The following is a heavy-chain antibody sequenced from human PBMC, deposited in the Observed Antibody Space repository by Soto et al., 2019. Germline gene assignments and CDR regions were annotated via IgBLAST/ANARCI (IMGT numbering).Heavy chain of an antibody. CDR1: GGSISSGGYY. D-gene: IGHD5-18*01. V-gene: IGHV4-31*03. CDR2: IYYSGST. CDR3: ARDRVGHSYGYTDY. J-gene: IGHJ4*02. Sequence: SETLSLTCTVSGGSISSGGYYWSWIRQHPGKGLEWIGYIYYSGSTYYNPSLKSRVTISVDTSKNQFSLKLSSVTAADTAVYYCARDRVGHSYGYTDYWGQGTLVTVSS.